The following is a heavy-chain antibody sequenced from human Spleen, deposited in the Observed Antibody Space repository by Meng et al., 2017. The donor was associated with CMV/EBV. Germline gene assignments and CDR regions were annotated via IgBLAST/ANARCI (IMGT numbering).Heavy chain of an antibody. Sequence: SVKVSCKASGGTFSSYAISWVRQAPGQGLEWMGGIIPIFGTANYAQKFQGRVTITTDESTSTAYMALSSLRSEDTAVYYCARATYSSSWYLYYFDYWGQGTLVTVSS. J-gene: IGHJ4*02. V-gene: IGHV1-69*05. D-gene: IGHD6-13*01. CDR2: IIPIFGTA. CDR1: GGTFSSYA. CDR3: ARATYSSSWYLYYFDY.